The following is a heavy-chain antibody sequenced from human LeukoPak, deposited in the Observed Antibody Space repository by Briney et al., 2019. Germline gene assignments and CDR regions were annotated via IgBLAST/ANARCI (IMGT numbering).Heavy chain of an antibody. CDR2: IKSKTDGGTT. CDR3: TTPRPKYCSSTSCYAG. V-gene: IGHV3-15*01. D-gene: IGHD2-2*01. CDR1: GFTFGNAW. J-gene: IGHJ4*02. Sequence: PGGSLRLSCAASGFTFGNAWMSWVRQAPGKGLEWVGRIKSKTDGGTTDYAAPVKGRFTISRDDSKNTLYLQMNSLKTEDTAVYYCTTPRPKYCSSTSCYAGWGQGTLVTVSS.